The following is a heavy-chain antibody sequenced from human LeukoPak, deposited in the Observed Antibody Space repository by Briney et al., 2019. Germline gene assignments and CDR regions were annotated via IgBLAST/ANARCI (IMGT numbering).Heavy chain of an antibody. J-gene: IGHJ6*03. CDR1: GGSFSGYY. V-gene: IGHV4-34*01. Sequence: SENLSLTCAVYGGSFSGYYWTWIRQPPGKGLEWIGEINHSGSTHYNPSLKSRVTISVDTSKNQFSLKVSSVTAADTAVYYCARVGCSSSSCNVSYYYHYYYMDVWGKGTTVTVSS. CDR3: ARVGCSSSSCNVSYYYHYYYMDV. D-gene: IGHD2-2*01. CDR2: INHSGST.